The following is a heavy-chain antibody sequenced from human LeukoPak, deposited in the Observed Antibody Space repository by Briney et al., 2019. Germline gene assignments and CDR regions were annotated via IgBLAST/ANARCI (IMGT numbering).Heavy chain of an antibody. V-gene: IGHV1-18*01. Sequence: ASVKVSCKASGYTFTSYGISWVRQAPGQGLEWMGWISPDNGDTNYAQKFQGRVTMTTDTYTRTAYMELRSLRSDDTAVYYCARDRGIAAADTFDPWGQGTLVIVSS. CDR3: ARDRGIAAADTFDP. J-gene: IGHJ5*02. CDR1: GYTFTSYG. CDR2: ISPDNGDT. D-gene: IGHD6-13*01.